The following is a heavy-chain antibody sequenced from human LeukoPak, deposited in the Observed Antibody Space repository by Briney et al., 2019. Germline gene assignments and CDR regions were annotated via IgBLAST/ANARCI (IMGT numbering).Heavy chain of an antibody. V-gene: IGHV1-2*02. D-gene: IGHD3-10*01. CDR3: AREGDTQSGSYCY. CDR2: INPNSGGT. CDR1: GYTFTGYY. J-gene: IGHJ4*02. Sequence: ASEKVSCTGSGYTFTGYYMHCVRQAPGHGLEWIGWINPNSGGTNYAQKFQGRVTMTRDTSISTAYMELSRLRSDDTAVYYCAREGDTQSGSYCYWGPGALVTVSS.